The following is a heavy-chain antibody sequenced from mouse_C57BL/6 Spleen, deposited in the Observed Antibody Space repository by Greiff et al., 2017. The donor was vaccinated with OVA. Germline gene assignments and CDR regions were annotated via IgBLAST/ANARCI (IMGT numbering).Heavy chain of an antibody. CDR1: GFTFSDYG. Sequence: DVHLVESGGGLVKPGGSLKLSCAASGFTFSDYGMHWVRQAPEKGLEWVAYISSGSSTIYYTDTVKGRVTISRDNAKNTLFLQMTSLRSEDTAMYCCARTLMDYWGQGTSVTVSS. CDR2: ISSGSSTI. V-gene: IGHV5-17*01. CDR3: ARTLMDY. J-gene: IGHJ4*01.